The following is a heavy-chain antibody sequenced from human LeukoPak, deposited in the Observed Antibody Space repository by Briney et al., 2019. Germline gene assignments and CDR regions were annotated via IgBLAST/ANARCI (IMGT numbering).Heavy chain of an antibody. D-gene: IGHD2-21*02. Sequence: ASVKVSCKASGYSFTAYYMHWVRQAPGQGLEWMGWINPNSGGTNYAQKLQGRVTMTTDTSTSTAYMELRSLRSDDTAVYYCARYVVTGHNWFDPWGQGTLVTVSS. CDR1: GYSFTAYY. V-gene: IGHV1-2*02. CDR3: ARYVVTGHNWFDP. CDR2: INPNSGGT. J-gene: IGHJ5*02.